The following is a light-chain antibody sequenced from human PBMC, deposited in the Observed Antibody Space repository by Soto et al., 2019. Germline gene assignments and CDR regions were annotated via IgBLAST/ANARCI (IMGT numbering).Light chain of an antibody. Sequence: DIQMTQSPSTLSASVGDRVTITCRASQSISSWLAWYQQKPGKAPKLLIYDASSLESGVPSRFSGSGSGTEFILTICSLQPDDFATYYCQQYNSYSPYTFGQGTKLEIK. V-gene: IGKV1-5*01. CDR1: QSISSW. CDR2: DAS. CDR3: QQYNSYSPYT. J-gene: IGKJ2*01.